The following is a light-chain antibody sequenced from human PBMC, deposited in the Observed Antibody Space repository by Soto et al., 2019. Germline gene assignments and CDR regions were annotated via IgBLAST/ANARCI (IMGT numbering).Light chain of an antibody. V-gene: IGKV3-15*01. CDR1: QSVSSN. CDR2: GAS. Sequence: EIVITQSPATLSVSPGERATLSCRASQSVSSNLAWYQQKPGQAPRLLIYGASTRATGISGSFSGSGSGTEFTFTIDTLVAEDFAIYYCQHRYNWPLTFGAGTKVDI. CDR3: QHRYNWPLT. J-gene: IGKJ4*01.